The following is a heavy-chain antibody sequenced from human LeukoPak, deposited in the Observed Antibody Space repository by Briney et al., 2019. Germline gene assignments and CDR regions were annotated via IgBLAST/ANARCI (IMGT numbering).Heavy chain of an antibody. CDR1: GFTFSSYS. D-gene: IGHD2-15*01. CDR2: IKQDGSEK. V-gene: IGHV3-7*01. Sequence: GGSLRLSCAASGFTFSSYSMNWVRQAPGKGLEWVANIKQDGSEKYYVDSVKGRFTISRDNAKNSLYLQMNSLRAEDTAVYYCVREITGGYFDYWGQGTLVTVSS. J-gene: IGHJ4*02. CDR3: VREITGGYFDY.